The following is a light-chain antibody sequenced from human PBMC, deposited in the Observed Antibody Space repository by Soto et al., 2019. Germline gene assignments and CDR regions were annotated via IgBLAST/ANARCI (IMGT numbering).Light chain of an antibody. Sequence: DIVMTQSPLSLPVTPGEPASISCRSSQSLLHSNGYNFLDWYLQKPGQSPQLLIYLGSNQASGVPDRFSGSGSGTDFTLRISTVEAEDVGIYYCMQALQTPYTFGQGTKLEIK. CDR2: LGS. J-gene: IGKJ2*01. V-gene: IGKV2-28*01. CDR3: MQALQTPYT. CDR1: QSLLHSNGYNF.